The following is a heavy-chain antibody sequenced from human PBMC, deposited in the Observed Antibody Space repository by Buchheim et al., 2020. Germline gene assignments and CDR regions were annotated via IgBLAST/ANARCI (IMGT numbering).Heavy chain of an antibody. D-gene: IGHD2-2*01. CDR1: GGSFSGYY. V-gene: IGHV4-34*01. CDR2: INHSGST. CDR3: AIRRIKRYCSSTSCYFDY. Sequence: QVQLQQWGAGLLKPSETLSLTCAVYGGSFSGYYWSWIRQPPGKGLEWIGEINHSGSTNYNQSLKSRVTISVDTSKNQFSLKLSSVTAADTAVYYCAIRRIKRYCSSTSCYFDYWGQGTL. J-gene: IGHJ4*02.